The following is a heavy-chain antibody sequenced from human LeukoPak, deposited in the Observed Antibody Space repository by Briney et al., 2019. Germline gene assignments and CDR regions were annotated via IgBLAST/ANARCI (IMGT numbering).Heavy chain of an antibody. CDR1: VYTFTSYD. CDR2: MNPNSGNT. V-gene: IGHV1-8*01. CDR3: ARGFGRRNWFDP. D-gene: IGHD3-10*01. J-gene: IGHJ5*02. Sequence: ASVKVSCKASVYTFTSYDINWVRQATGQGLEWMGWMNPNSGNTGYAQKFQGRVTMTRNTSISTAYMELSSLRSEDTAVYYCARGFGRRNWFDPWGQGTLVTVSS.